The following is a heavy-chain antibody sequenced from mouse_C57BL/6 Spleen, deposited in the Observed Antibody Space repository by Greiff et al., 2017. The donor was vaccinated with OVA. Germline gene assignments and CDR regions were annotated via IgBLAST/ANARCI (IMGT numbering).Heavy chain of an antibody. CDR3: ARDHGYYLMDY. CDR1: GYSITSGYY. CDR2: ISYDGSN. V-gene: IGHV3-6*01. J-gene: IGHJ4*01. Sequence: EVKLVESGPGLVKPSQSLSLTCSVTGYSITSGYYWNWIRQFPGNKLEWMGYISYDGSNNYNPSLKNRISITRDTSKNQRFLKLNSVTTEDTATYYCARDHGYYLMDYWGQGTSVTVSS. D-gene: IGHD2-3*01.